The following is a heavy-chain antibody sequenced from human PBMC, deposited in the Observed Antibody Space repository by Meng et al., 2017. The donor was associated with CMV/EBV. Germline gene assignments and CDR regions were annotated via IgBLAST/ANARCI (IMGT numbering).Heavy chain of an antibody. D-gene: IGHD3-3*01. Sequence: GGSLRLSCAASGFTFSSYAMHWVRQAPGKGLEWVAVISYDGSNKYYADSVKGRFTISRDNSKNKLYLQMNSLRAEDTAVYYCARSIYSPLYDFWSGYHIDYWGQGTLVPSPQ. CDR1: GFTFSSYA. J-gene: IGHJ4*02. V-gene: IGHV3-30-3*01. CDR2: ISYDGSNK. CDR3: ARSIYSPLYDFWSGYHIDY.